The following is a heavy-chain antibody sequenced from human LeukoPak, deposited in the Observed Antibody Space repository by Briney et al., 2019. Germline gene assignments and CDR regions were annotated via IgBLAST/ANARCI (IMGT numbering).Heavy chain of an antibody. CDR1: GFTFTTYG. Sequence: GGSLRLSCAASGFTFTTYGMHWVRQAPGKGLEWVALISYDGSDKYFTDSVKGRFTISRDNSKNTLYLQMNSLRAEDTAVYYCARDEKDSGAYHLGHHFDYWGQGTPVTVSS. J-gene: IGHJ4*02. D-gene: IGHD3-22*01. CDR2: ISYDGSDK. V-gene: IGHV3-30*03. CDR3: ARDEKDSGAYHLGHHFDY.